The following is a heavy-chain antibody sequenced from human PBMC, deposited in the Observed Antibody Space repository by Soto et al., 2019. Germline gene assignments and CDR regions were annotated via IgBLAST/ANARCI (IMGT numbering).Heavy chain of an antibody. Sequence: SETLFLTCTVSGGSISSYYWSWIRQPPGKGLEWIGYIYYSGSTNYNPSLKSRVTISVDTSKNQFSLKLSSVTAADTAVYYCARIAVAGTDYWGQGTLVTVSS. J-gene: IGHJ4*02. CDR3: ARIAVAGTDY. CDR1: GGSISSYY. D-gene: IGHD6-19*01. CDR2: IYYSGST. V-gene: IGHV4-59*01.